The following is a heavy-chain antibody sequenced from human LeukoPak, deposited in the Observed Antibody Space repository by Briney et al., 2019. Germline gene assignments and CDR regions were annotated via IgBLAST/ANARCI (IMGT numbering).Heavy chain of an antibody. CDR2: IYYSGST. J-gene: IGHJ6*02. CDR3: ARDGSGYGMDV. CDR1: GGSISSYY. D-gene: IGHD3-10*01. V-gene: IGHV4-59*01. Sequence: PSETLSLTCTVSGGSISSYYWSWIRQPPGKGLEWIGYIYYSGSTKYNPSLKSRVTISVDTSKNQFSLKLSSVTAADTAVYYCARDGSGYGMDVWGQGTTVTVSS.